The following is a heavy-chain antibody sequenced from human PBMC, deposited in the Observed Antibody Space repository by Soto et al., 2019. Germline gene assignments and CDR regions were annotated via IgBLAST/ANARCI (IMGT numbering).Heavy chain of an antibody. J-gene: IGHJ4*02. CDR2: IYWDDDK. D-gene: IGHD1-26*01. CDR3: AHRLTRYSWNYGLFDD. CDR1: GFSLTSSGVG. V-gene: IGHV2-5*02. Sequence: QITLKESGPPLVKPTQTLTLTCTFYGFSLTSSGVGVGWIRQPPGKALECLALIYWDDDKRYSPSLKSRLTITKDTSKNQVVLTVTNMDPMDSATYYCAHRLTRYSWNYGLFDDWGQGALVTVSS.